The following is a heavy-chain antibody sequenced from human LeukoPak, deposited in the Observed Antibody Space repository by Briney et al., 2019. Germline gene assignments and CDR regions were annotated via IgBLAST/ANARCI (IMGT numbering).Heavy chain of an antibody. CDR2: ISSSSSYI. Sequence: GGSLRLSCPAAGFTFSSYSINWVRQAPGKWLEWVSSISSSSSYIYYADSVKGRFTISRDNAKNSLYLQMNSLRAEDTAVYYCARDSLSGSYFLDAFDIWGQGTMVTVSS. V-gene: IGHV3-21*01. J-gene: IGHJ3*02. CDR3: ARDSLSGSYFLDAFDI. D-gene: IGHD1-26*01. CDR1: GFTFSSYS.